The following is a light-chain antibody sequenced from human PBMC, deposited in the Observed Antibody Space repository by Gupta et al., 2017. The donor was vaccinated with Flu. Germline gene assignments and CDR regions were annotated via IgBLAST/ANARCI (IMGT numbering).Light chain of an antibody. J-gene: IGLJ3*02. CDR2: TND. CDR1: NANIGKHP. Sequence: KVTISCSGSNANIGKHPVNWYQHIPGTAPKVLIYTNDQRPSGVPDRFAGSRSGTSASLAISGLQAEDEAFYYCEAGDDSLNGGVFSGGTKLTVL. CDR3: EAGDDSLNGGV. V-gene: IGLV1-44*01.